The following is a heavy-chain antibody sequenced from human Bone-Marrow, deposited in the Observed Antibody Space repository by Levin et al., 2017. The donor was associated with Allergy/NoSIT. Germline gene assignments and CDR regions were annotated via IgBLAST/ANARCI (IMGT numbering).Heavy chain of an antibody. D-gene: IGHD3-3*01. V-gene: IGHV3-30*18. CDR1: GFSFSKYG. J-gene: IGHJ6*02. CDR3: AKNRVMTFGVVWDGMDV. Sequence: PGESLKISCEASGFSFSKYGMDWVRQAPGKGLEWVALISNDGSDKYYADSVKGRFTIFRDNSKNTVYLQMKSLRQEDTAVYYCAKNRVMTFGVVWDGMDVWGQGTTVIVSS. CDR2: ISNDGSDK.